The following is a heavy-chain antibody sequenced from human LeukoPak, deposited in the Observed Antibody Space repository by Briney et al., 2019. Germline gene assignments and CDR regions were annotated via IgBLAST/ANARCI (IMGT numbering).Heavy chain of an antibody. CDR1: GFTVRSYW. Sequence: GGSLRLSCAASGFTVRSYWMSWVRQAPGKGLEWVANIKQDESEKYYVDSVKGRFTISRDNAKNSLYLQMNSLRAEDTAGYYCARGTSDSPYYYYWGMDVWGQGTTITVSS. CDR2: IKQDESEK. V-gene: IGHV3-7*04. D-gene: IGHD1-7*01. CDR3: ARGTSDSPYYYYWGMDV. J-gene: IGHJ6*02.